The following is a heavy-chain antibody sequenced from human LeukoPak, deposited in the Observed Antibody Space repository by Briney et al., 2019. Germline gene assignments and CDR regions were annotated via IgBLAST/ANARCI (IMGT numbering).Heavy chain of an antibody. Sequence: ASVKVSCKASSYSFTRYGISWVRQAPGQGPEWVGWISGSNGNTNYAQKFQGRVSMTADTSTSTAYMELRTLRSDDTAVYYCARDSGTVVGATASGGYWGQGTLVTVSS. CDR3: ARDSGTVVGATASGGY. CDR2: ISGSNGNT. V-gene: IGHV1-18*01. J-gene: IGHJ4*02. D-gene: IGHD1-26*01. CDR1: SYSFTRYG.